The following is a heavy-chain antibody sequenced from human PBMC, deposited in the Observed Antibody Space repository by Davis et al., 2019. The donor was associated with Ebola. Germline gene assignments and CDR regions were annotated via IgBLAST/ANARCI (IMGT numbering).Heavy chain of an antibody. CDR2: ISYDGSNK. D-gene: IGHD3-3*01. CDR3: ARDRNIYDFWSGFDY. Sequence: PGGSLRLSCAASGFTFSSYAMHWVRQAPGKGLEWVAVISYDGSNKYYADSVKGRFTISRDNSKNTLYLQMNSLRAEDTAVYYCARDRNIYDFWSGFDYWGQGTLVTVSS. V-gene: IGHV3-30-3*01. CDR1: GFTFSSYA. J-gene: IGHJ4*02.